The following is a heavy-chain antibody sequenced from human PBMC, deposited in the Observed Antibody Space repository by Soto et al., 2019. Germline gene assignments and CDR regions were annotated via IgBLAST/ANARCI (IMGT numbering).Heavy chain of an antibody. D-gene: IGHD4-4*01. CDR1: GFTFENYA. Sequence: EVQLVESGGGLVPPGRSLRLSCAASGFTFENYAMHWVRQAPGKGLEWVSGISWHSGNLGYADSVRGRFTISRDNAKNSLNLQMNSLRPEDTGLYDGAKDKLYSNYEPYFDYWGQGTLVTVSS. CDR3: AKDKLYSNYEPYFDY. J-gene: IGHJ4*02. V-gene: IGHV3-9*01. CDR2: ISWHSGNL.